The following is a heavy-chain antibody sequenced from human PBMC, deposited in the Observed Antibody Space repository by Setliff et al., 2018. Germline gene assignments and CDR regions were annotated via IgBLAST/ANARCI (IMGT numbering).Heavy chain of an antibody. CDR1: GFTFSIFW. V-gene: IGHV3-48*01. CDR2: VSSGSTAI. Sequence: PGGSLRLSCAASGFTFSIFWMSWVRQAPGKGLEWISFVSSGSTAIYYADSVEGRFTISRDNAKNSLYLQLSSLRAEDTAIYYCATAYITGWYPSYFNYWGQGTLVTVSS. D-gene: IGHD6-19*01. J-gene: IGHJ4*02. CDR3: ATAYITGWYPSYFNY.